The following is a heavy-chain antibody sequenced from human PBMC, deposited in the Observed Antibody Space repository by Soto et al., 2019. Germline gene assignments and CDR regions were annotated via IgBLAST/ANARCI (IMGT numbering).Heavy chain of an antibody. CDR2: IERDDDDK. CDR1: GLSLTILGMC. V-gene: IGHV2-70*13. J-gene: IGHJ5*01. D-gene: IGHD1-20*01. Sequence: SDPTRVKATETLKLSCPFSGLSLTILGMCVSWIRQPPGKALEWLALIERDDDDKYYSTSLKTRLTISKDTRKNQVVLTMANMDPADTGTYYCARSIRGPRRFD. CDR3: ARSIRGPRRFD.